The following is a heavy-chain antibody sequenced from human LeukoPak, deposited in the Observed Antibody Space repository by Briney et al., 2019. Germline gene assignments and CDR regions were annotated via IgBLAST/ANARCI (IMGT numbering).Heavy chain of an antibody. Sequence: SETLSLTCTVSGYSISSGYYWGWIRQPPGKGLEWLASIYHSGTIYYNPSLKRRGTISVDTSKNQFSLKLTSVTAADTAVYYCARGLGRQQLVSPFDYWGQGTLVTVSS. V-gene: IGHV4-38-2*02. CDR2: IYHSGTI. D-gene: IGHD6-13*01. CDR1: GYSISSGYY. CDR3: ARGLGRQQLVSPFDY. J-gene: IGHJ4*02.